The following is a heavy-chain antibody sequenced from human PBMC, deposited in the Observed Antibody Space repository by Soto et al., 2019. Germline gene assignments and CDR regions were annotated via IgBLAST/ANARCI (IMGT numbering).Heavy chain of an antibody. J-gene: IGHJ6*02. CDR1: GFTFTSSA. CDR2: IVVGSGNT. Sequence: SVKVSCKASGFTFTSSAVQWVRQARGQRLEWIGWIVVGSGNTNYAQKFQERVTITRDVSTSTAYIELSSLGSEDTPVYYLAARKIDSSGDFGLYYYYGMDVWGQGAMVTISS. V-gene: IGHV1-58*01. D-gene: IGHD3-22*01. CDR3: AARKIDSSGDFGLYYYYGMDV.